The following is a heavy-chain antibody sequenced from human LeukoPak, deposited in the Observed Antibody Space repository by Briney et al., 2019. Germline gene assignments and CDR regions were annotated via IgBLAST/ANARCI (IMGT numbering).Heavy chain of an antibody. CDR1: GFTFRSYT. Sequence: TGGSLRLSCAASGFTFRSYTMGWVRQAPGKGLEWVSAISGSGDASFYADSVKGRFTISRDNSKNTLYLHMNSLRAEDTAVYYCAKAPWSGYHYFDYWGQGTLLTVSS. D-gene: IGHD3-3*01. CDR2: ISGSGDAS. J-gene: IGHJ4*02. CDR3: AKAPWSGYHYFDY. V-gene: IGHV3-23*01.